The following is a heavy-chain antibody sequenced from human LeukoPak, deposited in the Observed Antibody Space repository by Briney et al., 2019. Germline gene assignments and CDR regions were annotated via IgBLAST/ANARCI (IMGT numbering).Heavy chain of an antibody. D-gene: IGHD3-16*01. CDR3: ARLRGELAAAKPYYYYMDV. J-gene: IGHJ6*03. Sequence: SEILSLTCAVYGGSFSGYYWSWIRQPPGKGLEWIGEINHSGGTNYNPSLKSRVTISVDTSKNQFSLKLSSVTAADTAVYYCARLRGELAAAKPYYYYMDVWGKGTTVTVSS. V-gene: IGHV4-34*01. CDR1: GGSFSGYY. CDR2: INHSGGT.